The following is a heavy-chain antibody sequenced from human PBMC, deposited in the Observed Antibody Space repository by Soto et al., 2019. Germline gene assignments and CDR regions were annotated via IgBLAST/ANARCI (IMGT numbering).Heavy chain of an antibody. J-gene: IGHJ4*02. CDR3: ARHYDSSGYSGHFDY. V-gene: IGHV1-69*13. D-gene: IGHD3-22*01. CDR2: IIPIFGTA. CDR1: GGTFSSYA. Sequence: GASVKVSCKASGGTFSSYAISWVRQAPGQGLEWMGGIIPIFGTANYAQKFQGRVTITADESTSTAYMELSSLRSEDTAVYYCARHYDSSGYSGHFDYWGQGTLVTVYS.